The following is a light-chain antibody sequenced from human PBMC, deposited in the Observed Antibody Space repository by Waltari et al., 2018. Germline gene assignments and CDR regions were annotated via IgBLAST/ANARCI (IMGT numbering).Light chain of an antibody. CDR2: QDT. Sequence: SVSVSPGQTASITCSGDKLGDKYACWYQQKPGQSPVLVIYQDTKRPSGIPERFSGSNSGNTATLTISGTQPMDEADYYCQAWDSGTVVFGGGTKLIVL. CDR3: QAWDSGTVV. V-gene: IGLV3-1*01. CDR1: KLGDKY. J-gene: IGLJ2*01.